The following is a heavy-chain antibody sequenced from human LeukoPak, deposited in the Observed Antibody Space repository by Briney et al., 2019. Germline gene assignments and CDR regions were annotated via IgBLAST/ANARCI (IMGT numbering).Heavy chain of an antibody. CDR1: GVSLRRGHYF. CDR3: ARQTIDTSLGGVPDYFDS. V-gene: IGHV4-39*06. D-gene: IGHD3-16*01. J-gene: IGHJ4*02. Sequence: SDPLSLPCTVSGVSLRRGHYFWAWIRQPPGRRLECIASVPSSGSLYYDPSFHGQVTLSVYTSKNQCPLRLNSVTATDTAVYYCARQTIDTSLGGVPDYFDSWGEGTPVTVPS. CDR2: VPSSGSL.